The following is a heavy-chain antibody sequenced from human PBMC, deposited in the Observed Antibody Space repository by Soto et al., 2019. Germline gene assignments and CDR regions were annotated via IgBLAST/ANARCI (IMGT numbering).Heavy chain of an antibody. J-gene: IGHJ4*02. CDR2: IYWDGNE. CDR1: GFSLSSSHVA. D-gene: IGHD6-19*01. CDR3: AHGSGWLFDY. V-gene: IGHV2-5*02. Sequence: QITLKESGPTLVKPTQTLTLTCTFTGFSLSSSHVAVGWIRQPPGKAPECLAFIYWDGNEHYSPSLRSRLTLTKDISKNQLFLTMAYMDPEDTATYFCAHGSGWLFDYWGQGTRVTVSS.